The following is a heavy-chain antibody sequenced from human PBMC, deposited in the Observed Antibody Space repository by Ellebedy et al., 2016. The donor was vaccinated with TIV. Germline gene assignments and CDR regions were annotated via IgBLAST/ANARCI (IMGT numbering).Heavy chain of an antibody. CDR1: GYSISSGYY. J-gene: IGHJ6*03. Sequence: SETLSLXXTVSGYSISSGYYWGWTRQPPGKWLEWIGSIYHSGSTNYNPSLKSRVTISVDTSKNQFSLKLSSVTAADTAVYYCARVQYCSSTSCPGYYYYMDVWGKGTTVTVSS. V-gene: IGHV4-38-2*02. D-gene: IGHD2-2*01. CDR3: ARVQYCSSTSCPGYYYYMDV. CDR2: IYHSGST.